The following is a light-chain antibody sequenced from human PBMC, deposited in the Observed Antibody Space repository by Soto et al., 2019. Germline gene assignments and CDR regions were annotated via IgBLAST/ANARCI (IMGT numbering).Light chain of an antibody. CDR2: DVS. V-gene: IGLV2-14*01. CDR3: TSYTTSFTVV. Sequence: QSALTQPASVSGSPGQSITISCTGTGEDVGAYQYLSWYQHFPGKAPRLIIYDVSDRPSGVPNRFSGSKSGNTASLSISGLLPEDEADYYCTSYTTSFTVVFGGGTKVTVL. J-gene: IGLJ2*01. CDR1: GEDVGAYQY.